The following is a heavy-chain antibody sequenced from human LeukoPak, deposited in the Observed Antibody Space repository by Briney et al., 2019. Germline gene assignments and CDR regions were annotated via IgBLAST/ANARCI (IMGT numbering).Heavy chain of an antibody. CDR2: ISSGGAYI. J-gene: IGHJ4*02. V-gene: IGHV3-21*04. CDR3: ARVGTTVVTADY. Sequence: GGSLRLSCAPSGFTFNTYSMNWVRQAPGKGLEWVSSISSGGAYIYYADSVKGRFTISRDNANNSLSLQMNSLRGEDTAVYYCARVGTTVVTADYWGQGTLVTVSS. D-gene: IGHD4-23*01. CDR1: GFTFNTYS.